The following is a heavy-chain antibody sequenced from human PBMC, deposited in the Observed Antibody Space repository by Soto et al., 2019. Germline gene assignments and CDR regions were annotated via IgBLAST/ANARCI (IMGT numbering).Heavy chain of an antibody. Sequence: VELVQSGAEVEKPGAAVRISCKTSGYTFTAYYIHWVRQAPGQGLEWMGWINPNSGVANYAQNFQCRVTMTRDTSISTVYIELTKMRSEDTTIYYCARQGSGSEYPQYFYYGMDVWGQGTTAAASS. D-gene: IGHD5-12*01. J-gene: IGHJ6*02. CDR3: ARQGSGSEYPQYFYYGMDV. CDR2: INPNSGVA. V-gene: IGHV1-2*02. CDR1: GYTFTAYY.